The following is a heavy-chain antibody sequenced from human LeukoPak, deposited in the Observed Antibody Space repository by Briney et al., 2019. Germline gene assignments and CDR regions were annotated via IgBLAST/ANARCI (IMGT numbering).Heavy chain of an antibody. V-gene: IGHV4-59*08. D-gene: IGHD1/OR15-1a*01. Sequence: SETLSLTCTVSGGSISSYYWSWIRQPPGKGLEWIGYIYYSGSTNYNPSLKSRVTISVDTSKNQFSLKLSSVTAADTAVYYCARAPRLQTTYYFDYWGQGTLVTVSS. CDR3: ARAPRLQTTYYFDY. J-gene: IGHJ4*02. CDR1: GGSISSYY. CDR2: IYYSGST.